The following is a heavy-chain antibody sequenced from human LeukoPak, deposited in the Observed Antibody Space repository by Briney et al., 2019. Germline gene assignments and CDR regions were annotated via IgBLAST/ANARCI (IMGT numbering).Heavy chain of an antibody. V-gene: IGHV4-61*05. J-gene: IGHJ4*02. Sequence: SETLSLTCTVSGGSIRSSYYYWSWFRQPPGKGLEWIGYIYYSGSTNYNPSLKSRVTISVDTSKNQFSLKLSSVTAADTSVYYCARGAQRWRQSTYYWGQGTLVTVSS. D-gene: IGHD5-24*01. CDR2: IYYSGST. CDR1: GGSIRSSYYY. CDR3: ARGAQRWRQSTYY.